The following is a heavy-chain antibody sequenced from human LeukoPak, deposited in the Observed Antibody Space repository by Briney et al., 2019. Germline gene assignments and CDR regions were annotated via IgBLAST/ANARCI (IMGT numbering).Heavy chain of an antibody. CDR1: GFAFSGYA. J-gene: IGHJ4*02. D-gene: IGHD3-22*01. Sequence: GGSLRLSCAASGFAFSGYAMSWVRQSPGKGLEWVSAISGSGSRTYYADSVKGRFTISRDNSKNTLYLQMSSLRAEDTAVYYCARLRRNSDRSDFFYYYDHWGQGTLVTVSS. V-gene: IGHV3-23*01. CDR2: ISGSGSRT. CDR3: ARLRRNSDRSDFFYYYDH.